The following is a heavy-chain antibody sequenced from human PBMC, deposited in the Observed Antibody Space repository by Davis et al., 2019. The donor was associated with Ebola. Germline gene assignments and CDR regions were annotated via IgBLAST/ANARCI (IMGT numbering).Heavy chain of an antibody. V-gene: IGHV3-48*02. CDR3: ARMVGYDYVWGSYRYTVPYYFDY. D-gene: IGHD3-16*02. CDR2: ISSSSSTI. J-gene: IGHJ4*02. Sequence: GESLKISCAASGFTFSSYSMNWVRQAPGKGLEWVSYISSSSSTIYYSDSVKGRFTISRDNAKNSLYLQMNSLRDEDTAVYYCARMVGYDYVWGSYRYTVPYYFDYWGQGTLVTVSS. CDR1: GFTFSSYS.